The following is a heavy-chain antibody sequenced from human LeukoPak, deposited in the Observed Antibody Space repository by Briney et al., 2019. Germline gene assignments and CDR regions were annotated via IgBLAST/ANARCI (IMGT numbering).Heavy chain of an antibody. CDR3: ARGDDYGGPGGAFDI. CDR2: IYYSGST. J-gene: IGHJ3*02. Sequence: SQTLSLTCTVSGGSISSGDYYWSWIRQPPGTGLEWIGYIYYSGSTYYNPSLKSRVTISVDTSKNQFSLKLSSVTAADTAVYYCARGDDYGGPGGAFDIWGQGTMVTVSS. D-gene: IGHD4-23*01. CDR1: GGSISSGDYY. V-gene: IGHV4-30-4*08.